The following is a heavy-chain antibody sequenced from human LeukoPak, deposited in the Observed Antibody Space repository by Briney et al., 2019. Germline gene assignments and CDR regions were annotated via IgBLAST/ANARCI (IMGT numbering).Heavy chain of an antibody. CDR3: ARVDGGLPGDWYFDL. CDR1: GFTFSSYG. D-gene: IGHD5-12*01. Sequence: SGGSLRLSCAASGFTFSSYGMSWVRQAPGKGLEWVAAISGSGGSTYYADSVKGRFTISRDNAKNTLYLQMNSLGAEDTAVYYCARVDGGLPGDWYFDLWGRGTLVTVSS. CDR2: ISGSGGST. J-gene: IGHJ2*01. V-gene: IGHV3-23*01.